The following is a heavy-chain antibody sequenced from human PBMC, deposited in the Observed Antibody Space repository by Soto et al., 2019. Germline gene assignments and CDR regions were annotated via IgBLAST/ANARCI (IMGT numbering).Heavy chain of an antibody. CDR1: GSTFSSYA. CDR2: IIPIFGTA. J-gene: IGHJ4*02. CDR3: AGTTNYYVSSCYVY. V-gene: IGHV1-69*01. Sequence: QVQLVQSGAEVKKPGSSVKVSCKPSGSTFSSYAISWVRQAPGQGLAWMGGIIPIFGTANYAQTFQGRVTITADGSTSTAYMELSSLRSEDTAVYYCAGTTNYYVSSCYVYWGQGTLVTVS. D-gene: IGHD3-22*01.